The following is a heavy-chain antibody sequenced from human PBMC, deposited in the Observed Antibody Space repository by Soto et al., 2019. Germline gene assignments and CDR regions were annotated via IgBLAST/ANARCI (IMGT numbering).Heavy chain of an antibody. CDR1: GFTFSDYW. J-gene: IGHJ4*02. CDR3: ARDSDYYKADY. D-gene: IGHD2-21*02. Sequence: EVQLVESGGGLVQPGGSLRLSCAASGFTFSDYWMGWVRQAPGKGLEWVATIMKDGGVKKYVDSVKGRFTISRDNAKNSLFLQMNSLRAEDTAVYYCARDSDYYKADYWGQVTLVTVSS. V-gene: IGHV3-7*01. CDR2: IMKDGGVK.